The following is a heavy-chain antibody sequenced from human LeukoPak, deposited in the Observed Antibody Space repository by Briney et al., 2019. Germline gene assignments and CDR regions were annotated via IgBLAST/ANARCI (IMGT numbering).Heavy chain of an antibody. V-gene: IGHV4-59*12. CDR2: IYYSGST. CDR3: ARGLAAGSPAEGGGDY. CDR1: GGSISSYY. Sequence: PSETLSLTCTVSGGSISSYYWSWIRQPPGKGLEWIGYIYYSGSTNYNPSLKSRVTISVDTSKNQFSMKLSSVTAADTAVYYCARGLAAGSPAEGGGDYWGQGTLVTVSS. D-gene: IGHD6-13*01. J-gene: IGHJ4*02.